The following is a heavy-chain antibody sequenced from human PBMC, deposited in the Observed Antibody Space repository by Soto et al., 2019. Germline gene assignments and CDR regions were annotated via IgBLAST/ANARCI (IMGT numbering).Heavy chain of an antibody. D-gene: IGHD3-22*01. V-gene: IGHV3-74*01. Sequence: GGSLRLSCAASGFTFSTYWMNWVLQVPWKGLVWLAGMKSDGTITNYADSVKGRFTISRDNVKNTLSLQMNGLRGEDTAVHYCANETYYFDGSGYSGTGFDYWGQGPLVTVSS. CDR1: GFTFSTYW. CDR2: MKSDGTIT. CDR3: ANETYYFDGSGYSGTGFDY. J-gene: IGHJ4*02.